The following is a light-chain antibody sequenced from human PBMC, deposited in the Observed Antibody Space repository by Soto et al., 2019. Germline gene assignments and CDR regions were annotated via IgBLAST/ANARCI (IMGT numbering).Light chain of an antibody. CDR2: DVS. Sequence: QSVLTQPASVSGSPGQSITISCTGTSSDVGGYNYVSLNQHHPGKAPKLIIYDVSNRPSGVSNRFSGSKSGNTASLTISGLQPEDEADYYCSSYTTSNTRQIVFGTGTKVTV. J-gene: IGLJ1*01. V-gene: IGLV2-14*03. CDR1: SSDVGGYNY. CDR3: SSYTTSNTRQIV.